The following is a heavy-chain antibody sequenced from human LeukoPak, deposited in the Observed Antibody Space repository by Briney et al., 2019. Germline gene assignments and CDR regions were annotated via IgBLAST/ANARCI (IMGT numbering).Heavy chain of an antibody. CDR3: ARQGYSSGK. Sequence: GGSLRLSCAASGFTFSNYWMNWVRQAPAKGLEWVASIQRDGSEKYYVESVKGRFTISRDNAKNSLYPQMNSLRAEDTAVYYCARQGYSSGKWGQGTLVTVSS. CDR2: IQRDGSEK. D-gene: IGHD6-19*01. V-gene: IGHV3-7*01. CDR1: GFTFSNYW. J-gene: IGHJ4*02.